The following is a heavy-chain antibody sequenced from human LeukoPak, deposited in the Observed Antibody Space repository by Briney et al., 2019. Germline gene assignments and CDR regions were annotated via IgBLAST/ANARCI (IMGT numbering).Heavy chain of an antibody. Sequence: ASVKVSCKASGGTFSSYAISWVRQAPGQGLEWMGGIIPIFGTANYAQKFQGRVTITADESTSTAYMELSSLRSEDTAVYYCARIKDSSSYAFDIWGQGTMVTVSS. CDR1: GGTFSSYA. CDR2: IIPIFGTA. D-gene: IGHD6-6*01. J-gene: IGHJ3*02. V-gene: IGHV1-69*01. CDR3: ARIKDSSSYAFDI.